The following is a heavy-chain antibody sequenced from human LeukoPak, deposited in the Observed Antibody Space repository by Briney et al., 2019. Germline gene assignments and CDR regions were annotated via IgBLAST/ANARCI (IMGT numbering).Heavy chain of an antibody. CDR3: ARAPIVVVVAATFDY. Sequence: GGSLRLSCAASGFTFSSYAMSWVRQAPGKGLEWVSAISGSGGSTYYADSVKGRFTISRGNSKNTLYLQMNSLRAEDTAVYYCARAPIVVVVAATFDYWGQGTLVTVSS. CDR1: GFTFSSYA. V-gene: IGHV3-23*01. CDR2: ISGSGGST. J-gene: IGHJ4*02. D-gene: IGHD2-15*01.